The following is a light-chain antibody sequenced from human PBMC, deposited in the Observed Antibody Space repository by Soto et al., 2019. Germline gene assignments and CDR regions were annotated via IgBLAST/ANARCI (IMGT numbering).Light chain of an antibody. J-gene: IGLJ1*01. CDR2: EVS. CDR3: SSYAGSSTYV. Sequence: QSVLTQPRSVSGSPGQSVTISCTGTSSDVGGYNYVSWYQQHPGKAPKLMIYEVSKRPSGVPDRFSGSKSGNTASLTVSGLQAEDEADYYCSSYAGSSTYVFGTGTKLTVL. V-gene: IGLV2-11*01. CDR1: SSDVGGYNY.